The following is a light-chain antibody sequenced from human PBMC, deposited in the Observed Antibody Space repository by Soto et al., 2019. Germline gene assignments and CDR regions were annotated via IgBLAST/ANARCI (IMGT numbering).Light chain of an antibody. CDR1: QSVRSSY. J-gene: IGKJ3*01. Sequence: EIVLTQSPGTLSLSPGERATLACRASQSVRSSYLAWYQQKPGQAPRLLIYGASTRATGIPDRFSGSGSGTDFTLTISRLEPEDFAVYYCQQYGSSPRFTFGPGTQVDIK. CDR2: GAS. V-gene: IGKV3-20*01. CDR3: QQYGSSPRFT.